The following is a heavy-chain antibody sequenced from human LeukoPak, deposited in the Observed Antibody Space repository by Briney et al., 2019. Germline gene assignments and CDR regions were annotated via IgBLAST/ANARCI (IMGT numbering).Heavy chain of an antibody. V-gene: IGHV1-18*01. CDR2: ISAYNNNA. D-gene: IGHD1-26*01. CDR1: GYIFSNFG. J-gene: IGHJ4*02. Sequence: ASVKVSCKASGYIFSNFGVMWVRQAPGQGLEWLRWISAYNNNANYAQKLQGRLILTTDTSTNTAYMELRSLRSDDTAVYYCARDLPYSGRYGDYWGQGTLVTVSS. CDR3: ARDLPYSGRYGDY.